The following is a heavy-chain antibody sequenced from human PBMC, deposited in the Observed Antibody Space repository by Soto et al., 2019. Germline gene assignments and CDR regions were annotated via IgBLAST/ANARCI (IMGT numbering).Heavy chain of an antibody. V-gene: IGHV4-39*01. CDR2: IYYSGST. J-gene: IGHJ6*03. D-gene: IGHD2-2*01. CDR3: ARVVRGFPFDYYFSAV. Sequence: SWISQPPGKGLEWIGNIYYSGSTFYNPSLKSRVTIAVDTSKNQFSLILTSVTAADTAVYYCARVVRGFPFDYYFSAVWGNGSTVIGTS.